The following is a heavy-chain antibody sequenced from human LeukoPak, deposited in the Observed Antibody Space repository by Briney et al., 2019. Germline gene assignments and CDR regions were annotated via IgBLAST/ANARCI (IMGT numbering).Heavy chain of an antibody. D-gene: IGHD6-19*01. CDR1: GFTVSSNY. J-gene: IGHJ6*02. V-gene: IGHV3-53*01. Sequence: GGSLRLSCAASGFTVSSNYMSWVRQAPGKGLEWVSVIYSGGSTYYADSVKGRFTISRDNSKNTLYLQMSSLRVEDTAVYYCARDGGWPPYGMDVWGQGTTVTVSS. CDR3: ARDGGWPPYGMDV. CDR2: IYSGGST.